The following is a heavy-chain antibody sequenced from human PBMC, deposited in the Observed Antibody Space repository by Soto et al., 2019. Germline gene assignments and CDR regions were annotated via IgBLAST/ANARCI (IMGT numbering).Heavy chain of an antibody. CDR2: ISYDGSTK. V-gene: IGHV3-30-3*01. CDR3: ASDQSSTVITSTHFDP. Sequence: GGSLRLSCAASGFTFSSHAMNWVRQAPGKGLEWVAIISYDGSTKYYADSVKGRFTISRDNSKNTVYLHLNSLRDEDTAVYFCASDQSSTVITSTHFDPWGQGTLVTVSS. CDR1: GFTFSSHA. J-gene: IGHJ5*02. D-gene: IGHD4-17*01.